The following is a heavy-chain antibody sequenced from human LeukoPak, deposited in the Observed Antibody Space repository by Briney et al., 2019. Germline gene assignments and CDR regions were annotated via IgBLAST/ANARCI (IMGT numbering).Heavy chain of an antibody. Sequence: SETLSLTCAVYGGSFSGYYWSWIRQPLGKGLEWIGEINHSGSTNYNPSLKSRVTISVDTSKNQFSLKLSSVTAADTAVYYCARGRITMVRDVWGQGTTVTVSS. CDR2: INHSGST. CDR3: ARGRITMVRDV. CDR1: GGSFSGYY. V-gene: IGHV4-34*01. J-gene: IGHJ6*02. D-gene: IGHD3-10*01.